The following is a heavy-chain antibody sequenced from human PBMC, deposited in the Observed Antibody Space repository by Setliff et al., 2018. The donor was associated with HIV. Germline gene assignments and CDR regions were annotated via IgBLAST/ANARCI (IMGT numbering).Heavy chain of an antibody. CDR2: IIPIFGTA. J-gene: IGHJ4*02. CDR1: GDTLSSYA. CDR3: ARGGRKDLTDN. V-gene: IGHV1-69*13. D-gene: IGHD3-16*01. Sequence: GASVKVSCKTSGDTLSSYAITWVRQAPGQGLEWMGGIIPIFGTANYAQKFQDRVTITADESTSTAYMELSSLRSEDTAVYYCARGGRKDLTDNWGQGTLVTVSS.